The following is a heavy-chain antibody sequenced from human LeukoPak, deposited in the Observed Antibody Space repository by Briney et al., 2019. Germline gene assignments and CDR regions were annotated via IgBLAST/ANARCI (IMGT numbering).Heavy chain of an antibody. Sequence: ASVKVSCKATAYTFTSYDINWVRQASGQGIEWMGWMNPNSGNTGCAQKFQGRVTMTRKTSISTAYMELSSLRSEDTAVYCCARGAPGSYCSGGSCPYFDYWGQGTLISVSS. CDR3: ARGAPGSYCSGGSCPYFDY. CDR2: MNPNSGNT. V-gene: IGHV1-8*01. D-gene: IGHD2-15*01. CDR1: AYTFTSYD. J-gene: IGHJ4*02.